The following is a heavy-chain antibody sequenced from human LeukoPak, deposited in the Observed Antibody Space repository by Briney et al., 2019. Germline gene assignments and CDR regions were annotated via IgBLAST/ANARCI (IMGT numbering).Heavy chain of an antibody. CDR1: GFTFTSSA. Sequence: SVKVSCKASGFTFTSSAVQWVRQARGQRLEWIGWIVVGSGNTNYAQKFQERVTITRDMSTSTAYMELSSLRSEDTAVYYCAAAGIAARPYYYYGMDVWGQGTTVTVTS. D-gene: IGHD6-6*01. J-gene: IGHJ6*02. CDR2: IVVGSGNT. CDR3: AAAGIAARPYYYYGMDV. V-gene: IGHV1-58*01.